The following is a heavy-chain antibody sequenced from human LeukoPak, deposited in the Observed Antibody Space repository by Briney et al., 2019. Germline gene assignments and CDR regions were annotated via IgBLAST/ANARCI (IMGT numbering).Heavy chain of an antibody. CDR2: ISSSSSYI. V-gene: IGHV3-21*01. J-gene: IGHJ4*02. CDR3: ARDEVGYYGDHAYYFDY. Sequence: GGSLRLSCAASGFTFSSYSMNWVRQAPGKGLEWVSSISSSSSYIYYADSVKGRFTISRDNAKNSLYLQMNSLRAEDTAVYYCARDEVGYYGDHAYYFDYWGQGTLVTVSS. D-gene: IGHD3-22*01. CDR1: GFTFSSYS.